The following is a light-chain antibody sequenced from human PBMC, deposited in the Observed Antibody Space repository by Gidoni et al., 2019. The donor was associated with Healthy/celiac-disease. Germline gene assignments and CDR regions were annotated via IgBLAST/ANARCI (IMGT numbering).Light chain of an antibody. V-gene: IGLV3-25*02. CDR3: QSADSSGTYPRV. CDR2: KDS. CDR1: ALPKQY. J-gene: IGLJ3*02. Sequence: SYELTQPPSVSVSPGQTARITCSGDALPKQYAYWYQPKPGQAPVLVIYKDSERPSGIPERFSGSSSGTTVTLTISGVQAEDEADYYCQSADSSGTYPRVFGGGTKLTVL.